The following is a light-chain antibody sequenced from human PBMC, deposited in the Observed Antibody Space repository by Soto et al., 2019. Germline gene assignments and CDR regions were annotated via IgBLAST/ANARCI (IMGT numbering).Light chain of an antibody. CDR2: DVS. V-gene: IGLV2-14*01. CDR1: SSDVGGYNY. CDR3: SSYTSSSRYV. Sequence: LTQPASVSGSPGQSITISCTGTSSDVGGYNYVSWYQQHPGKAPKLMIYDVSNRPSGVSNRFSGSKSGNTASLTISGLQAEDEADYYCSSYTSSSRYVFGTGTKVTVL. J-gene: IGLJ1*01.